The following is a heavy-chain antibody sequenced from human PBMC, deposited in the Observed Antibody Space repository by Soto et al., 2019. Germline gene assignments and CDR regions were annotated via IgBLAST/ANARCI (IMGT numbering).Heavy chain of an antibody. Sequence: GGSLRLSCAASGFTFSSYWMSWVRQAPGKGLEWVANIKQDGSEKYYMDSVKGRFTISRDNAKNSLYLQMNSLRAEDTAVYYCARYGAQDAFDIWGQGTMVTVSS. CDR3: ARYGAQDAFDI. D-gene: IGHD4-17*01. J-gene: IGHJ3*02. V-gene: IGHV3-7*01. CDR2: IKQDGSEK. CDR1: GFTFSSYW.